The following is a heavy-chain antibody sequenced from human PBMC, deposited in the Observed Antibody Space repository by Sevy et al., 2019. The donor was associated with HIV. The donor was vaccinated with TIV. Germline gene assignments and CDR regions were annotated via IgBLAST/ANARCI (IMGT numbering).Heavy chain of an antibody. CDR3: AKSYFGSVTSYGMDL. Sequence: GGYLRLSWAVSGFTFRNFWMSWVRQAPGKGLEWVANIRQGGSEKYYVDSVRGPFPISRDNAKNSLFLQLNSLRADATAIYYCAKSYFGSVTSYGMDLWGRGTTVTVSS. V-gene: IGHV3-7*01. CDR2: IRQGGSEK. D-gene: IGHD3-10*01. CDR1: GFTFRNFW. J-gene: IGHJ6*02.